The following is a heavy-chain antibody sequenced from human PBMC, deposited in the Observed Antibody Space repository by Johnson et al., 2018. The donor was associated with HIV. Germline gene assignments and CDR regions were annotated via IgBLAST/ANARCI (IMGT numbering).Heavy chain of an antibody. CDR2: ISYDGSNK. D-gene: IGHD3/OR15-3a*01. J-gene: IGHJ3*02. CDR3: AKGDLDCTDDFGYVDAFDM. CDR1: GFTFSSYA. Sequence: QVQLVESGGGVVQPGRSLRLSCAASGFTFSSYAMHWVRQAPGKGLEWVAVISYDGSNKYYADSVKGRFIISRDNSKNTLYLQMNSLRSEDTGVFYCAKGDLDCTDDFGYVDAFDMWGQGTMVTVSS. V-gene: IGHV3-30*04.